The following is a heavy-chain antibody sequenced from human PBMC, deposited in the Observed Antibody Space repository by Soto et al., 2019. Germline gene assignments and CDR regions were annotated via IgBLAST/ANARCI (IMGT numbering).Heavy chain of an antibody. CDR3: ARIRSSWYRSFDY. CDR1: GGTFSSYA. J-gene: IGHJ4*02. Sequence: ASVKVSCKASGGTFSSYAISWVRQAPGQGLEWMGGIIPIFGTANYAQKFQGRVTITADESTSTAYMELSSLRSEDTAVYYCARIRSSWYRSFDYWGQGTLVTVSS. D-gene: IGHD6-13*01. V-gene: IGHV1-69*13. CDR2: IIPIFGTA.